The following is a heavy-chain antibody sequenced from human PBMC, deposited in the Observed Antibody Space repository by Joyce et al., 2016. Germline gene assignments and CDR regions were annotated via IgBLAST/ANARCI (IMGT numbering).Heavy chain of an antibody. CDR3: ARGLRYSYGRYYYYMDV. Sequence: QVQLQQWGAGLLKPSETLSLTCAVYGGSFSGYYWSWIRQAPGKGLEWIGEINHSGSTKYNTSLKSRVTISVDTSKNQFSLKLSAVTAADTAVYYCARGLRYSYGRYYYYMDVWGKGTTVTVSS. CDR2: INHSGST. V-gene: IGHV4-34*01. D-gene: IGHD5-18*01. CDR1: GGSFSGYY. J-gene: IGHJ6*03.